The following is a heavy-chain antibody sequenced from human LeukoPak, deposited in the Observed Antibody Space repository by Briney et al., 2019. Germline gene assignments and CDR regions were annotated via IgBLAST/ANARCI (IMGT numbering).Heavy chain of an antibody. CDR2: FSLTGDRT. CDR1: GFTVSGFA. D-gene: IGHD1-14*01. J-gene: IGHJ4*02. CDR3: AKDLATNRFTAYDY. V-gene: IGHV3-23*01. Sequence: PGGSLRLSCAASGFTVSGFAMSWVRQAPGKGLEWVSGFSLTGDRTYYTDSVKGRFTISRDNSKNTLFLQMNGLRADDTAIYYCAKDLATNRFTAYDYWGQGTLVTASS.